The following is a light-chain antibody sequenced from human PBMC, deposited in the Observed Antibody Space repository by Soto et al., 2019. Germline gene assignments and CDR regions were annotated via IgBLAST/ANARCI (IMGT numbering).Light chain of an antibody. V-gene: IGKV1-17*01. CDR3: LQHNSYPQT. CDR2: AAS. J-gene: IGKJ1*01. CDR1: QGIRDA. Sequence: DIQMTQSPSSLSASVGDRVTITCRASQGIRDALGWYQQKPGKAPKRLIYAASSLQSGVPSRVSGSGSGSEFTLTISSLQPEDFAPYYCLQHNSYPQTFGQGTKVEIK.